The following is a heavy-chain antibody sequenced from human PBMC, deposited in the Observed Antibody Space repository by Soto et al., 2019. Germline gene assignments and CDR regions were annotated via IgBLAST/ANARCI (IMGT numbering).Heavy chain of an antibody. CDR3: ARDGIVRYFDWFAGWFDP. CDR1: GFTFSSYA. D-gene: IGHD3-9*01. V-gene: IGHV3-30-3*01. CDR2: ISYDGSNK. Sequence: QVQLVESGGGVVQPGRSLRLSCAASGFTFSSYAMHWVRQAPGKGLEWVAVISYDGSNKYYADSVKGRFTISRDNSKNTLYLQMNSLRAEDTAVYYCARDGIVRYFDWFAGWFDPWGQGTLVTVSS. J-gene: IGHJ5*02.